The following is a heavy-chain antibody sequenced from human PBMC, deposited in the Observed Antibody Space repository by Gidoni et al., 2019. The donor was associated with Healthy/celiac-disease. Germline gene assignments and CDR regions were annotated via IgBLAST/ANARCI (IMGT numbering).Heavy chain of an antibody. Sequence: EVQLVESGGGLVQPGGSLKLSCAASGFTFRGSAMHWVRQASGKGLEWVGRIRSKANSYATAYAASVKGRFTISRDDSKNTAYLQMNSLKTEDTAVYYCTRYLDYITYPYFDYWGQGTLVTVSS. V-gene: IGHV3-73*02. CDR3: TRYLDYITYPYFDY. D-gene: IGHD4-4*01. CDR2: IRSKANSYAT. J-gene: IGHJ4*02. CDR1: GFTFRGSA.